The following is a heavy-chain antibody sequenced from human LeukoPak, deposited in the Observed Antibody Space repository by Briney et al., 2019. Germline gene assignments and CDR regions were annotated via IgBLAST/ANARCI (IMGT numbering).Heavy chain of an antibody. CDR1: GFTFSSYS. J-gene: IGHJ4*02. D-gene: IGHD7-27*01. CDR2: ISSSSSYI. V-gene: IGHV3-21*01. Sequence: GGSLRLSCAASGFTFSSYSMNWVRQAPGKGLEWVSSISSSSSYIYYADPVKGRFTISRDNAKNSLYLQMNSLRAEDTAVYYCARSRSWGYFDYWGQGTLVTVSS. CDR3: ARSRSWGYFDY.